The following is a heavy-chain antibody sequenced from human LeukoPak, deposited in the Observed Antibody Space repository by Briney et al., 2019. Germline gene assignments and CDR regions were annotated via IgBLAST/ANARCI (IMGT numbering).Heavy chain of an antibody. Sequence: GGSLRLSCAASGFTFSSYWMSWVRQAPGKGLEWVANIKQDGSEKYYVDSVKGRFTISRDNAKNSLYLQMNSLRAEDTAVYYCARERTYYDILTGPSPYFDYWGQGTLVTVSS. CDR3: ARERTYYDILTGPSPYFDY. CDR2: IKQDGSEK. V-gene: IGHV3-7*01. CDR1: GFTFSSYW. D-gene: IGHD3-9*01. J-gene: IGHJ4*02.